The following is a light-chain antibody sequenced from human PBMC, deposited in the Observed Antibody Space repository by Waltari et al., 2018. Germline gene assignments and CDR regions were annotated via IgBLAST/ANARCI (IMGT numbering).Light chain of an antibody. V-gene: IGLV2-23*02. CDR1: SSDVGGYN. CDR2: DVS. J-gene: IGLJ1*01. Sequence: QSALTQPASVSGSPGQSITTPSTGTSSDVGGYNFSWYQQHPGKAPKFVIYDVSQRPSGISNRFSGSKSGNTASLTISRLQAEDEAVYYCCSYAGSSTYVFGTGTMVTVL. CDR3: CSYAGSSTYV.